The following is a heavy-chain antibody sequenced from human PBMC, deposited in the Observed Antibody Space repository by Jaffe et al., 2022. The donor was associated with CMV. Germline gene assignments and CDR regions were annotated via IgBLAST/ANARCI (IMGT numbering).Heavy chain of an antibody. CDR2: ISYTGST. J-gene: IGHJ3*01. V-gene: IGHV4-59*08. D-gene: IGHD2-2*01. Sequence: QVQLQESGPGLVKPSETLSLTCTVSGASITSHYWSWIRQPPGKGLEWIGYISYTGSTNYNPPLKGRVTISVDTSKNQFSLKLTSVTAADTAVYYCARALGTGYDPFGFWGQGTMVTVSS. CDR3: ARALGTGYDPFGF. CDR1: GASITSHY.